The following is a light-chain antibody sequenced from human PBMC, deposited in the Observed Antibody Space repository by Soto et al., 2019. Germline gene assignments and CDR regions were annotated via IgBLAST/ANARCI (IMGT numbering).Light chain of an antibody. J-gene: IGKJ5*01. Sequence: EMRMAQCGATLSMSPWEGVTLSCRASESVRSKVAWYQQKPGQAPRLLIYGSSTRATGIPDRFRGSGSGTEYTLTISSLQSEDFAVYYCQQYNSWPPITFGQGTRLEIK. CDR1: ESVRSK. CDR3: QQYNSWPPIT. V-gene: IGKV3-15*01. CDR2: GSS.